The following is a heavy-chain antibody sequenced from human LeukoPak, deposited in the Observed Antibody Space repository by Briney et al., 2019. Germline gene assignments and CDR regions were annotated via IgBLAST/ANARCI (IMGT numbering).Heavy chain of an antibody. CDR3: AGQEPGIAAAGY. D-gene: IGHD6-13*01. CDR1: GGSISSYY. CDR2: IYYSGST. J-gene: IGHJ4*02. V-gene: IGHV4-59*01. Sequence: SETLSLTCTVSGGSISSYYWSWIRQPPGKGLEWIGYIYYSGSTNYNPSLKSRVTTSVDTSKNQFSLKLSSVTAADTAVYYCAGQEPGIAAAGYWGQGTLVTVSS.